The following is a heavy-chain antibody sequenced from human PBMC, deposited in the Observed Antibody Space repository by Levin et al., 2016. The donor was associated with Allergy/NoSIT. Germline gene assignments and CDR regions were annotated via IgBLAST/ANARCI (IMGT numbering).Heavy chain of an antibody. CDR2: IDHSGST. CDR3: ARGRPPPPTFGQYFGFAFDF. Sequence: SETLSLTCAVYGGSFSDSYWTWIRQPPGQGLEWIGEIDHSGSTNYNPSLKSRVSISVDTSKSQFSLTLVSLTAADTAVYYCARGRPPPPTFGQYFGFAFDFWGQGTMVTVSS. V-gene: IGHV4-34*01. J-gene: IGHJ3*01. D-gene: IGHD2/OR15-2a*01. CDR1: GGSFSDSY.